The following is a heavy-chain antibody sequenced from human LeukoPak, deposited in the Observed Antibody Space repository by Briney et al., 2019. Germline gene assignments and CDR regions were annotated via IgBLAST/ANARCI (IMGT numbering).Heavy chain of an antibody. D-gene: IGHD3-22*01. Sequence: PGGPLRLSCAASGFTFSSYSRNWVRQAPGKGLERVSSISSSSSYIYYADSVKGRFTISRDNAKNSLYLQMNSLRAEDTAVYYCARDDVVLHYDSFEGAFDIWGQGTMVTVSS. CDR1: GFTFSSYS. V-gene: IGHV3-21*01. CDR2: ISSSSSYI. CDR3: ARDDVVLHYDSFEGAFDI. J-gene: IGHJ3*02.